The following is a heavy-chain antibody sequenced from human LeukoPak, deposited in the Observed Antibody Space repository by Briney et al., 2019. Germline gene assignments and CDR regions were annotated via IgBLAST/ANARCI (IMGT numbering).Heavy chain of an antibody. Sequence: SQTLSLTCAVSGGSISSGGYSWSWIRQPPGKGLGWIGYIYHSGSTYYNPSLKSRVTISVDRSKNQFSLKLSSVTAADTAVYYCARSTYGDYPDYWGQGTLVTVSS. CDR2: IYHSGST. CDR3: ARSTYGDYPDY. V-gene: IGHV4-30-2*01. J-gene: IGHJ4*02. D-gene: IGHD4-17*01. CDR1: GGSISSGGYS.